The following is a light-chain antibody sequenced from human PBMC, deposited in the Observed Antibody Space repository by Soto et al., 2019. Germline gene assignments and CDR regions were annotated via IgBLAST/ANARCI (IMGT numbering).Light chain of an antibody. J-gene: IGLJ1*01. CDR3: SSYTTSSTQV. CDR2: EVS. CDR1: SSDIGGYKH. V-gene: IGLV2-14*01. Sequence: LTQPASVSVSPGQSITISCTGTSSDIGGYKHVSWYQQHPGKAPKLMIYEVSNRPSGVSNRFSGSKSGNTASLTISGLQAEDEADYYCSSYTTSSTQVFGTGTKVTVL.